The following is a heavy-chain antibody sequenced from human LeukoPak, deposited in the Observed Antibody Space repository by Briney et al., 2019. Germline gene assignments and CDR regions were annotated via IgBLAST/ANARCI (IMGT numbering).Heavy chain of an antibody. CDR3: TSTLGY. D-gene: IGHD7-27*01. CDR2: IKEKAHGGTA. V-gene: IGHV3-15*01. Sequence: ESGGSLRLSCAASGLTFSNVWMTWVRQAPGKGLEWVGLIKEKAHGGTADYATAVKDRFTISRDDSKNTLYLQMSSLRPEDTAMYYCTSTLGYWGQGTLVTVSS. CDR1: GLTFSNVW. J-gene: IGHJ4*02.